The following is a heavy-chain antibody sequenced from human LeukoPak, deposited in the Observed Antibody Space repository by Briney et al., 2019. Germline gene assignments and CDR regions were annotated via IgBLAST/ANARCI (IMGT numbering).Heavy chain of an antibody. Sequence: SEALSLTCAVYGGSFSGYYWSWIRQPPGKGLEWIGEINHSGSTNYNPSLKSRVTISVDTSKNQFSLKLSSVTAADTAVYYCARGFSLDILTGVDYWGQGTLVSVPS. D-gene: IGHD3-9*01. V-gene: IGHV4-34*01. CDR1: GGSFSGYY. CDR3: ARGFSLDILTGVDY. CDR2: INHSGST. J-gene: IGHJ4*02.